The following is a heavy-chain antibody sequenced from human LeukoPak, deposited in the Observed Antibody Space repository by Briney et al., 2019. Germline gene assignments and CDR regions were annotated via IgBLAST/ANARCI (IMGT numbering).Heavy chain of an antibody. D-gene: IGHD2-2*01. CDR1: GFTFSSYA. CDR3: ATPAFYCSSTSCYFNY. V-gene: IGHV3-23*01. CDR2: ISGSGGST. Sequence: GGSLRLSCEASGFTFSSYAMSWVRQAPGKGLEWVSAISGSGGSTYYADSVKGRFTISRDNSKNTLYLQMNSLRAEDTAVYYCATPAFYCSSTSCYFNYWGQGTLVTVSS. J-gene: IGHJ4*02.